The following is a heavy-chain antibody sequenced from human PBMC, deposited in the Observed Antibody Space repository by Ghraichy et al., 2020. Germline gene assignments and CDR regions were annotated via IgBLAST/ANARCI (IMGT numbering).Heavy chain of an antibody. CDR3: ARARTSQPDY. J-gene: IGHJ4*02. V-gene: IGHV3-21*01. CDR2: ISSSSSYI. CDR1: GFTFSSYS. Sequence: GGSLRLSCAASGFTFSSYSMNWVRQAPGKGLGWVSSISSSSSYIYYADSVKGRFTISRNNAKNSLYLQMNSLRADDTAVYYCARARTSQPDYWGQGTLVTVSS. D-gene: IGHD5-12*01.